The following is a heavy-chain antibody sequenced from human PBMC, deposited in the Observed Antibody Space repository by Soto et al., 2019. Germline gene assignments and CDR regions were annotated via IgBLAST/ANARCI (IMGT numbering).Heavy chain of an antibody. CDR2: IYYDGTT. V-gene: IGHV4-39*01. J-gene: IGHJ6*02. Sequence: QLQLLESGPGLVKPSETLSLTCTVSGDSISSSGYYWAWIRQPPGKGLEWIGSIYYDGTTYYNSSLKSRVTISGDTSKNQFSLKLTSVTAADTAVYYCARPRTYNKYGMSFYGVDVWGQGTTVTVSS. D-gene: IGHD4-4*01. CDR3: ARPRTYNKYGMSFYGVDV. CDR1: GDSISSSGYY.